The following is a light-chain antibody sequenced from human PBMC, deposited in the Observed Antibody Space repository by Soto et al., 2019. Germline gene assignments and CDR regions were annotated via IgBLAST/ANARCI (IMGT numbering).Light chain of an antibody. Sequence: DIQMTQSPSSLSASVGDRVTITCRASQDISVYLAWYQQKPGKVPKLLIYSASTLQSGVPSRFSGSGSGTDFTLTISSLQPEDVATYYCQKFKTAPRTFGQGTRLEIK. CDR2: SAS. CDR3: QKFKTAPRT. J-gene: IGKJ5*01. V-gene: IGKV1-27*01. CDR1: QDISVY.